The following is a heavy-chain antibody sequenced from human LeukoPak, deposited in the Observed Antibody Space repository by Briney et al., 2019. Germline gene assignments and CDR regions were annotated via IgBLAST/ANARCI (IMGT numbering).Heavy chain of an antibody. Sequence: GGSLRLSCAASGFTFSSYAMSWVRQAPGKGLEWVSAISGSGGSTYYADSVKGRFTISRDNSKNTLYLQLNSLRAEDTAVYYCARARGIAADFDYWGQGTLVTVSS. V-gene: IGHV3-23*01. D-gene: IGHD6-13*01. CDR2: ISGSGGST. CDR1: GFTFSSYA. J-gene: IGHJ4*02. CDR3: ARARGIAADFDY.